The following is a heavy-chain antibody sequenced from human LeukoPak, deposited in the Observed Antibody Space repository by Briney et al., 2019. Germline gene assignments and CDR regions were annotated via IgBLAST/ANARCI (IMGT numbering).Heavy chain of an antibody. CDR3: AKEPHILTGYYTDYFDY. J-gene: IGHJ4*02. V-gene: IGHV3-23*01. D-gene: IGHD3-9*01. Sequence: GGSQRLSCAASGFTFSSYEMNWVRQAPGKGLEWVSVISGSGHTTYYADSVKGRFTVSRDNSKNTLYLQMNSLGAEDTAVYFCAKEPHILTGYYTDYFDYWGQGTLVTVSS. CDR1: GFTFSSYE. CDR2: ISGSGHTT.